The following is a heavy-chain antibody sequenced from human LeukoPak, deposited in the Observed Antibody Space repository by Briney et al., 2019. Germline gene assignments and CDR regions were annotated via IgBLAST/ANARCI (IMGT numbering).Heavy chain of an antibody. CDR1: GFTFISYA. V-gene: IGHV3-23*01. D-gene: IGHD2-15*01. CDR3: ARAGLNVVVVAATDNWFDP. J-gene: IGHJ5*02. Sequence: GGSLRLSCAASGFTFISYAMSWVRQAPGKGLEWVSVISGSGGSTFYADSVKGRFTISRDSSKNTLYLQMNSLRAEDTAVYYCARAGLNVVVVAATDNWFDPWGQGTLVTVSS. CDR2: ISGSGGST.